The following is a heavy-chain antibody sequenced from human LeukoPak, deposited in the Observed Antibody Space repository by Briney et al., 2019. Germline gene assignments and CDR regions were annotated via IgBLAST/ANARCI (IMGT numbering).Heavy chain of an antibody. D-gene: IGHD6-25*01. CDR2: ISGSGGST. J-gene: IGHJ4*02. CDR1: GFTFSSYA. CDR3: AKNSGYSWQYFFDY. V-gene: IGHV3-23*01. Sequence: GGSLRLSCAASGFTFSSYAMSWVRQAPGKGLEWVSAISGSGGSTYYADSVKGRFTISRDNSKNTLYLQMNSLRAEDAAVYFCAKNSGYSWQYFFDYWGQGTLVTVPS.